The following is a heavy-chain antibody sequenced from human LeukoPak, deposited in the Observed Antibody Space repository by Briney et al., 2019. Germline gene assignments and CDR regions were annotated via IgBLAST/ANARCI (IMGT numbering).Heavy chain of an antibody. J-gene: IGHJ4*02. CDR3: AKGRGVVPAAIRGGY. Sequence: PGGSLRLSCAASGFTFSSYGMHWVRQAPGKGLEWVAFIRYDGSNKYYADSVKGRFTISRDNSKNTLYLQMNSLRAEDTAVYYCAKGRGVVPAAIRGGYWGQGTLVTVSS. CDR1: GFTFSSYG. D-gene: IGHD2-2*02. V-gene: IGHV3-30*02. CDR2: IRYDGSNK.